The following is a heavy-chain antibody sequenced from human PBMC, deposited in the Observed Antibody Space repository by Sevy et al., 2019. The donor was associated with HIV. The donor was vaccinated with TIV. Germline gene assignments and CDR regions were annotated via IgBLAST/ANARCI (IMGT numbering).Heavy chain of an antibody. D-gene: IGHD6-19*01. CDR2: ISYDGTDI. Sequence: GGSLRLSCAASRFTFSSYAIHWVRQAPGKGLEWVAFISYDGTDIYYADSVKGRFTISRDNSKNTLFLQMNSLRAEDTAVYYCARDGISSGWYRGYYFHYWGQGTLVTVSS. CDR1: RFTFSSYA. CDR3: ARDGISSGWYRGYYFHY. J-gene: IGHJ4*02. V-gene: IGHV3-30*04.